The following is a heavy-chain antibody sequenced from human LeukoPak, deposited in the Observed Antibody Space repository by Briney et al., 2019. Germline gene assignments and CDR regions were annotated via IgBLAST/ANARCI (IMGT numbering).Heavy chain of an antibody. J-gene: IGHJ3*02. Sequence: GGSLRLSCAASGFTVSSNYMSWVRQAPGKGLEWVSVIYSGGSTYYADSVKGRFTISRDNSKNTLYLQMNSLRAEDTAVYYCARFGHGSGSPDAFDIWGQGTMVTVSS. D-gene: IGHD3-10*01. V-gene: IGHV3-53*01. CDR2: IYSGGST. CDR1: GFTVSSNY. CDR3: ARFGHGSGSPDAFDI.